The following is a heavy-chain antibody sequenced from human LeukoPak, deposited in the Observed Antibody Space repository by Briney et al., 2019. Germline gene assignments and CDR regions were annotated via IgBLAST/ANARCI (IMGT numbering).Heavy chain of an antibody. CDR3: TRPLESWFGDRGDYYYYYMDV. J-gene: IGHJ6*03. CDR2: IRSIPFGGTT. CDR1: GFTFGDYA. V-gene: IGHV3-49*04. Sequence: KAGGSLRLSCTTSGFTFGDYAMGWVRQAPGKGLEWLGFIRSIPFGGTTEYAASVKGRFTISRDDSKSIAYLQMNSLKTEDTAVYYCTRPLESWFGDRGDYYYYYMDVWGKGTTVTISS. D-gene: IGHD3-10*01.